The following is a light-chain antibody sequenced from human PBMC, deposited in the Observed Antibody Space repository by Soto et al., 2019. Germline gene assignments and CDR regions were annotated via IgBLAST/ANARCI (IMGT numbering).Light chain of an antibody. CDR1: QSVSSD. Sequence: EIVMTQSPATLSVSPGERATLSCRASQSVSSDLAWYHQKPGQAPSLLIYGASTRATGIPARFSGSGSGTEFTLTISSLQSEDFAVYYCQQYNNWTWTFGQGTKVDIK. CDR3: QQYNNWTWT. CDR2: GAS. J-gene: IGKJ1*01. V-gene: IGKV3-15*01.